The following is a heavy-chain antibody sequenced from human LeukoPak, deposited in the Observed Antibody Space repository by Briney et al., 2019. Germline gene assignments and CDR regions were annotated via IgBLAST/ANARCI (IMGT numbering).Heavy chain of an antibody. J-gene: IGHJ5*02. CDR3: AKDPYSSSFPDWFDP. CDR1: GFTFSSYA. CDR2: ISGSGGST. Sequence: GGSLRLSCAASGFTFSSYAMRWVRQARGKGREWVSAISGSGGSTYYADSVKGRFTISRDNSKNTLYLQMNSLRAEDTAVYYCAKDPYSSSFPDWFDPWGQGTLVTVSS. D-gene: IGHD6-6*01. V-gene: IGHV3-23*01.